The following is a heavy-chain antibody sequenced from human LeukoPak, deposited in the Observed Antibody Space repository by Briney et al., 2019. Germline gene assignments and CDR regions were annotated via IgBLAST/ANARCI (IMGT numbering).Heavy chain of an antibody. Sequence: SETLSLTCGVYGGSLSGNYWSWIRQSPGKGLEWIGETNHGGITDYNPSLKSRVIISVDTSKNQVSLMLSSVTASDTAVYYCARAPTVEWLSTYIDVWGKGTTVTVSS. J-gene: IGHJ6*03. V-gene: IGHV4-34*01. CDR1: GGSLSGNY. D-gene: IGHD3-3*01. CDR3: ARAPTVEWLSTYIDV. CDR2: TNHGGIT.